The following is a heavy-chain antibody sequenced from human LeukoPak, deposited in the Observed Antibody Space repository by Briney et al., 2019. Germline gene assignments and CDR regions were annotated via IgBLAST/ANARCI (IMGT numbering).Heavy chain of an antibody. D-gene: IGHD7-27*01. V-gene: IGHV3-33*01. CDR3: ARDSPLTAGPFDP. CDR1: GITFSSFG. J-gene: IGHJ5*02. Sequence: GGSLRLSCVASGITFSSFGMHWVRQAPGKGLEWVAFIWYDGGNEYYADSVEGRFTIFRDNSKNTLYLQMNSLRGDDTAVYYCARDSPLTAGPFDPWGQGTLVTVSS. CDR2: IWYDGGNE.